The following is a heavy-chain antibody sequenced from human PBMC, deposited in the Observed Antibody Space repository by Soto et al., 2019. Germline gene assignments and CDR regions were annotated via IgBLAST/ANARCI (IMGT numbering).Heavy chain of an antibody. J-gene: IGHJ4*02. Sequence: EVQLVESGGGVVQPGRSLRLSCVASGFTFDDYAMHWVRQVPGKGLEWVSGISWNSDSIGYADAVKGRFTISRDNAKNSLYLQVNSLRPEDTALYDCAKKGSYGGCVFAQWGQGTLVTVSS. D-gene: IGHD4-17*01. CDR1: GFTFDDYA. CDR3: AKKGSYGGCVFAQ. V-gene: IGHV3-9*01. CDR2: ISWNSDSI.